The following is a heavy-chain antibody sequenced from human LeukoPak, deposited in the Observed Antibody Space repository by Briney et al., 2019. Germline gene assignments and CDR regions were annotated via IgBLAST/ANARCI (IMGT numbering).Heavy chain of an antibody. CDR2: IIPIFGTA. CDR3: ARTVSYYDFWSGYDNWFDP. V-gene: IGHV1-69*13. CDR1: GGTFSSYA. J-gene: IGHJ5*02. D-gene: IGHD3-3*01. Sequence: SVKVSCKASGGTFSSYAISWVRQAPGQGLEWTGGIIPIFGTANYAQKFQGRVTITADESTSTAYMELSSLRSEDTAVYYCARTVSYYDFWSGYDNWFDPWGQGTLVTVSS.